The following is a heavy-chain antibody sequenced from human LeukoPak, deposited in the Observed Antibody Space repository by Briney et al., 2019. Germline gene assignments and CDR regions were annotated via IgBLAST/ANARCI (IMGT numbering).Heavy chain of an antibody. D-gene: IGHD3-10*01. CDR3: ARLWFGEVGGNWFDP. CDR2: IYYSGST. V-gene: IGHV4-30-4*01. CDR1: GGSISSGDYY. Sequence: PSETLSLTCTVSGGSISSGDYYWSWIRQPPGKGLEWIGYIYYSGSTYYNPSLKSRVTISVDTSKNQFSLKLSSVTAADTAVYYCARLWFGEVGGNWFDPWGQGTLVTVSS. J-gene: IGHJ5*02.